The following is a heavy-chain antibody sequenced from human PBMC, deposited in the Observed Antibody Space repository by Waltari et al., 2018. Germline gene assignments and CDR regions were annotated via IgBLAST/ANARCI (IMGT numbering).Heavy chain of an antibody. CDR1: GYSFNSYW. Sequence: EVQLVQSGAEVKKPGESLKLSCKGSGYSFNSYWIGWVRQMPGKGLEWMGIIYPCDSDTRYSPSFQGQFTLSADKSISTAYLQWSSLKASDTAMYYCARHENRVGAFDAFDIWGQGTMVTVSS. D-gene: IGHD1-26*01. V-gene: IGHV5-51*01. CDR3: ARHENRVGAFDAFDI. J-gene: IGHJ3*02. CDR2: IYPCDSDT.